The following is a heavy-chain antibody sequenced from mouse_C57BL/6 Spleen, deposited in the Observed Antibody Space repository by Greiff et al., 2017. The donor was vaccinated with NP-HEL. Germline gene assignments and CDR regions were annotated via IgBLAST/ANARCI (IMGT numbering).Heavy chain of an antibody. Sequence: VQLQQSGGGLVKPGGSLKLSCAASGFTFSSYAMSWVRQTPEKRLEWVATISDGGSYTYYPDNVKGRFTISRDNAKNNLYLQMSHLKSEDTAMYYCAREGDGSNFDVWGTGTTVTVSS. CDR2: ISDGGSYT. V-gene: IGHV5-4*01. J-gene: IGHJ1*03. CDR3: AREGDGSNFDV. D-gene: IGHD2-3*01. CDR1: GFTFSSYA.